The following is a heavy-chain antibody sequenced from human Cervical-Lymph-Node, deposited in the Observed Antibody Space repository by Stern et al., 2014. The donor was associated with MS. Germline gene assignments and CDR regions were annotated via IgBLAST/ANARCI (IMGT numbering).Heavy chain of an antibody. J-gene: IGHJ4*02. CDR1: DLAFSRYW. CDR3: ANGGTTWN. V-gene: IGHV3-7*03. Sequence: VQLVESGGGEVQPGGSLRLSCVASDLAFSRYWMNWVRQAPGKGLQWVANINQAGREKYYVDSVKGRFTISRDNHKKPLYLQMNNLRSEDTAVYYCANGGTTWNWGQGTLVTVSS. D-gene: IGHD1-1*01. CDR2: INQAGREK.